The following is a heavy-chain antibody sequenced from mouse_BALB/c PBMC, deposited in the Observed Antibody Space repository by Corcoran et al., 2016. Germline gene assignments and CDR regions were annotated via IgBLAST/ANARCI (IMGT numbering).Heavy chain of an antibody. CDR2: ISYDGSN. Sequence: DVQLQESGPGLVKPSQSLSLTCSVTGYSITSGYYWNWIRQFPGNKLEWMGYISYDGSNNYNPSLKNRISITRDTSKNQFFLKLNSVTTEDTATYYCASEDYDYDAHPWFAYWGQGTLVTVSA. D-gene: IGHD2-4*01. CDR1: GYSITSGYY. J-gene: IGHJ3*01. CDR3: ASEDYDYDAHPWFAY. V-gene: IGHV3-6*02.